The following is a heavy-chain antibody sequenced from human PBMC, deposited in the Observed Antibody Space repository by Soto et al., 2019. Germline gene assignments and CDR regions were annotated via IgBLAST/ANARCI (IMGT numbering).Heavy chain of an antibody. Sequence: SVNFSCNLSVYSLNKLYMHLVRQPPGKGLEWIGGFDPEEGKMIYAQNFQGRVTMTEDTSTDTAYMELKSLTSEDTAIYYCATDLGVALAPLSILYFQQWGQGTVVTGSS. CDR1: VYSLNKLY. CDR2: FDPEEGKM. CDR3: ATDLGVALAPLSILYFQQ. D-gene: IGHD2-21*01. J-gene: IGHJ1*01. V-gene: IGHV1-24*01.